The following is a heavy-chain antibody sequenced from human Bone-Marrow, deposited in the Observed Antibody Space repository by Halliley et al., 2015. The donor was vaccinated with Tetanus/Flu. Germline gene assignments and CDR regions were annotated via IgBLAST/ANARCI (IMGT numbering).Heavy chain of an antibody. D-gene: IGHD3-10*01. V-gene: IGHV3-64*01. Sequence: SLRLSCVASGFTFSSYTMHWIRQAPGKGLEYVSDINNDGGRTYYVNSVKGRFTVSRDNSKNTLYLQMGSLRVEDMAVYYCAREPWFGYLDYWGQGTLVTVSS. CDR2: INNDGGRT. CDR3: AREPWFGYLDY. CDR1: GFTFSSYT. J-gene: IGHJ4*02.